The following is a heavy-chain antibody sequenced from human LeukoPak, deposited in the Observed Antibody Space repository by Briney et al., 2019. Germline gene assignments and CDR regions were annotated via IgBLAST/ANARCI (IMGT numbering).Heavy chain of an antibody. CDR2: IKSKTDGGTT. CDR1: GFTFSNAW. J-gene: IGHJ4*02. V-gene: IGHV3-15*01. Sequence: PGGSLRLSCAASGFTFSNAWMSWARQAPGTGLEWVGRIKSKTDGGTTDYAAPVKGGFTISRDDSKNTMYLQMHSLKTEDTAVYYCTTYTVGATTSHFGYWGQGTLVTVSS. CDR3: TTYTVGATTSHFGY. D-gene: IGHD1-26*01.